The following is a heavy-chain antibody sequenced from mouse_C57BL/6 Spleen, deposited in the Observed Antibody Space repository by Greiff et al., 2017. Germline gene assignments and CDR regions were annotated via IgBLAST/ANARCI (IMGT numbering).Heavy chain of an antibody. CDR1: GFTFSDYG. CDR2: ISSGSSTI. CDR3: ATWWLLPSAMDY. Sequence: EVKLMESGGGLVKPGGSLKLSCAASGFTFSDYGMHWVRQAPEKGLEWVAYISSGSSTIYYADKVKGRFTISRDNAKNTLFLQMTSLRSEDTAMYYCATWWLLPSAMDYWGQGTSVTVSS. V-gene: IGHV5-17*01. J-gene: IGHJ4*01. D-gene: IGHD2-3*01.